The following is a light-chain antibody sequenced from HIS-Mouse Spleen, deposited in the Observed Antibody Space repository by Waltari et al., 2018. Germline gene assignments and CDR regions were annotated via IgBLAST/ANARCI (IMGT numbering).Light chain of an antibody. Sequence: QSALTQPASVSGSPGQSITISCTGTSSDVGGYHYVSWYQQHPGKSPKLMIYEVSNRPSGVSNRFSGSKSGNTASLTISGLQAEDEADYYCSSYTSSSFNVVFGGGTKLTVL. CDR2: EVS. J-gene: IGLJ2*01. V-gene: IGLV2-14*03. CDR1: SSDVGGYHY. CDR3: SSYTSSSFNVV.